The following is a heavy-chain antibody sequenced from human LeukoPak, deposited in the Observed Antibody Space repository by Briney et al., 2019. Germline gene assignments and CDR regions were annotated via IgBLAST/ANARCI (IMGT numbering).Heavy chain of an antibody. CDR2: ISSSSSYI. J-gene: IGHJ4*02. CDR3: ARRPYSSGWRDFDY. V-gene: IGHV3-21*01. D-gene: IGHD6-19*01. CDR1: GFTFSSYS. Sequence: NPWGSLRLSCAASGFTFSSYSMNWVRQAPGKGLEWVSSISSSSSYIYYADSVKGRFTISRDNAKNSLYLQMNSLRAEDTAVYYCARRPYSSGWRDFDYWGQGTLVTVSS.